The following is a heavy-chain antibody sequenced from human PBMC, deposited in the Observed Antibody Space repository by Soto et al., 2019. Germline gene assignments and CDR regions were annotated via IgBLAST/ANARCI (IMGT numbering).Heavy chain of an antibody. V-gene: IGHV1-18*04. CDR1: GYTFTSYG. D-gene: IGHD3-22*01. J-gene: IGHJ4*02. Sequence: ASVKVSCKASGYTFTSYGISRVRQAPGQGLEWMGWISAYNGNTNYAQKLQGRVTMTTDTSTSTAYMELRSLRSDDTAVYYCARDLVGDDSSGYYFDYWGQGTLVTVSS. CDR3: ARDLVGDDSSGYYFDY. CDR2: ISAYNGNT.